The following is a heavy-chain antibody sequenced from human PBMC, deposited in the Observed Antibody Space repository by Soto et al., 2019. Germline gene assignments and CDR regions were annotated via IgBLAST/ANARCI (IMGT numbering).Heavy chain of an antibody. Sequence: SETLSLTCTVSGGSISSYYWSWIRQPPGKGLEWIGYSDYSGSSNYNPSLKSRVTISVDTSKNQFSLKLSSVTAAGTAVYYCARDSRITFDYWGQGALVTVSS. CDR1: GGSISSYY. CDR2: SDYSGSS. CDR3: ARDSRITFDY. D-gene: IGHD3-10*01. V-gene: IGHV4-59*01. J-gene: IGHJ4*02.